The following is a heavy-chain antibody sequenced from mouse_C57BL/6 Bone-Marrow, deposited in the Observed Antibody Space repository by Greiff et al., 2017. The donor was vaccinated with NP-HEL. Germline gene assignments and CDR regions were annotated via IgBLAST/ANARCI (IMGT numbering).Heavy chain of an antibody. CDR3: ARDEDDGFGY. D-gene: IGHD2-12*01. Sequence: VKLMESGAELVRPGTSVKVSCKASGYAFTNYLLEWVKQRPGQGLEWIGVINPGSGGTNYNEKFKGKATLTADKSYSTAYMQLSSLTSEDSAVYFCARDEDDGFGYWGQGNLATGPA. V-gene: IGHV1-54*01. CDR2: INPGSGGT. CDR1: GYAFTNYL. J-gene: IGHJ3*01.